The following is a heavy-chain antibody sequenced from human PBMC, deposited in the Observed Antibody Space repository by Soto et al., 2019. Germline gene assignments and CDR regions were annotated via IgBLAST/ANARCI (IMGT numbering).Heavy chain of an antibody. V-gene: IGHV3-21*01. D-gene: IGHD2-2*01. Sequence: GGSLRLSCTVSGFAFNNYGINWVRQAPGKGLEWVSSISKSDYTYYSDSVKGRFTISRDNAKNSVSLQMNTLRVEDTAVYYCAREDSIIIPAVADFWGQGTLVTVSS. J-gene: IGHJ4*02. CDR3: AREDSIIIPAVADF. CDR2: ISKSDYT. CDR1: GFAFNNYG.